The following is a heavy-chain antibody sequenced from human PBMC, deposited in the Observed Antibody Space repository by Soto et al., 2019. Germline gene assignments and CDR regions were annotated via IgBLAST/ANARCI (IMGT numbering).Heavy chain of an antibody. D-gene: IGHD7-27*01. CDR3: ARHPDLSGIDS. J-gene: IGHJ4*02. V-gene: IGHV4-34*01. CDR1: SGSFRGCY. Sequence: QVQLQQWGAGLLKPSETLSLTCAVYSGSFRGCYWSWVRQPPGKGLEWIGEINHSGTTNYNPSLKSRVTITVDTTKNQFSLKLSSVSAADTAVYSWARHPDLSGIDSWGQGTPVTVSS. CDR2: INHSGTT.